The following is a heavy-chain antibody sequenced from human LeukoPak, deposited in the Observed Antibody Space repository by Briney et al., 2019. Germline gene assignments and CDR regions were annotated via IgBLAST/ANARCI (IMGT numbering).Heavy chain of an antibody. CDR1: GFTFSSYA. V-gene: IGHV3-23*01. J-gene: IGHJ6*03. Sequence: GGSLRLSCAASGFTFSSYAMSWVRQAPGKGLEWVSAISGSGGSTYYADSVKGRFTISRDNSKNTLYLQMNSLRAEDTAVYYCAKPSGSYYVYYYYYYMYVWDKGTTVTVSS. CDR2: ISGSGGST. CDR3: AKPSGSYYVYYYYYYMYV. D-gene: IGHD1-26*01.